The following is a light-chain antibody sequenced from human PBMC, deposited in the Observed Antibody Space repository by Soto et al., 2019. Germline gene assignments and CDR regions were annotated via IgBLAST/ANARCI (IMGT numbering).Light chain of an antibody. J-gene: IGLJ1*01. Sequence: QSALTQPASVSGSPGQSITISCTGTSSDVGGYNYVSWYQQYPGKAPQFMIYHVSNRPSGVSNRFSGSKSGNTASLTISGLQAEDEADYFCSSYSSSNTYVFGTGTKVNVL. CDR1: SSDVGGYNY. V-gene: IGLV2-14*01. CDR2: HVS. CDR3: SSYSSSNTYV.